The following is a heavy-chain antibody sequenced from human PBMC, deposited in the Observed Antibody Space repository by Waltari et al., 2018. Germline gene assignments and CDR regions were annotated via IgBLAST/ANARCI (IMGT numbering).Heavy chain of an antibody. CDR1: GDSIHKHHW. CDR2: IYGSGIT. D-gene: IGHD3-9*01. V-gene: IGHV4-4*02. J-gene: IGHJ4*02. Sequence: QVQLQESGPGLVKPSGTLPLTCVVSGDSIHKHHWWSWVRQAQGKGLEWIGQIYGSGITIYNPSVKSRVTISADNSKNQFSLTLKSVTAADTALYFCARGLSQYGATTGFDYWGQGTRVSVSS. CDR3: ARGLSQYGATTGFDY.